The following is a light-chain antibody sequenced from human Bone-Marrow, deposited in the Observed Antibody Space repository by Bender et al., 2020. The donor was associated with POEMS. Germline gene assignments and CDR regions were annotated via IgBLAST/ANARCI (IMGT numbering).Light chain of an antibody. CDR2: DES. CDR1: DIGSKS. V-gene: IGLV3-21*02. J-gene: IGLJ1*01. Sequence: SYSLTQPPSVSVAPGQTARITCGGDDIGSKSVHWYQQRTGQAPVVVVYDESDRPSGIPERFSGSNSGNTATLTISGTQAVDEADYYCQAWDSITASYVFGTGTKVTVL. CDR3: QAWDSITASYV.